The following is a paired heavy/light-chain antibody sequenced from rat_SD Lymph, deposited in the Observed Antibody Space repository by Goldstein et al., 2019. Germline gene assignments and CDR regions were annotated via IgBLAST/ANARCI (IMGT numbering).Heavy chain of an antibody. V-gene: IGHV1-24*01. CDR2: IYPGNGNT. Sequence: QVQLQQSGTELVKPASSVKISCKASGYTFTSNYMHWIRQQPGNGLEWIGWIYPGNGNTKYNQKFDGKATLTADKSSSTAYMQLSSLTSEDSAVYFCARSDYYDGWWFAYWGQGTLVTVSS. CDR1: GYTFTSNY. J-gene: IGHJ3*01. CDR3: ARSDYYDGWWFAY. D-gene: IGHD1-12*03.
Light chain of an antibody. CDR3: QQYYNFWT. CDR2: WAS. CDR1: QSLLYNENKKNY. J-gene: IGKJ1*01. Sequence: DIVMTQTPSSQAVSAGEKVTMSCKSSQSLLYNENKKNYLAWYQQKPGQSPKLLIYWASTRESGVPDRFIGSGSGTDFTLTISSVQAEDLAVYYCQQYYNFWTFGGGTKLELK. V-gene: IGKV8S4*01.